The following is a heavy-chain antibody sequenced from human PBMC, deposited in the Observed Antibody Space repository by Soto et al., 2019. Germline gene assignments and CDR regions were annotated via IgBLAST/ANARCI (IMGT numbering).Heavy chain of an antibody. CDR2: IRSKAYGGTT. CDR1: GFTFGDYA. J-gene: IGHJ3*02. V-gene: IGHV3-49*03. CDR3: TRDLRITMIVVVKAPPDAFDI. Sequence: HPGGSLRLSCTASGFTFGDYAMSWFRQAPGKELEWVGFIRSKAYGGTTEYAASVKGRFTISRDDSKSIAYLQMNSLKTEDTAVYYCTRDLRITMIVVVKAPPDAFDIWGQGTMVTVSS. D-gene: IGHD3-22*01.